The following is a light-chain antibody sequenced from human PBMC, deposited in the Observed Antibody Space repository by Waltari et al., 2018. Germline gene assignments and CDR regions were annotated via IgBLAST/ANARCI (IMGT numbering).Light chain of an antibody. Sequence: QSVLTQPASVSGAPGQSITISCSGLSRDAASSDVVPWYRQSPGEAPKLILFDVRRRPSGVSDRFSGSKSGNTASLTISGLRLEDEADYFCSSYASRNVWLFGGGTTLTVL. J-gene: IGLJ3*02. CDR3: SSYASRNVWL. V-gene: IGLV2-23*02. CDR2: DVR. CDR1: SRDAASSDV.